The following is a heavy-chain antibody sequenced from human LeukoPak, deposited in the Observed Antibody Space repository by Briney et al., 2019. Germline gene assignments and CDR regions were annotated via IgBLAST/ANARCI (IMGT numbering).Heavy chain of an antibody. CDR1: GFTFSSYA. D-gene: IGHD2-2*01. J-gene: IGHJ4*02. V-gene: IGHV3-30-3*01. Sequence: PGGSLRLSCAASGFTFSSYAMHWVRQAPDKGPEWVAVISYDGSNEYYTDSVKGRFTISRDNSQNTLYLQMNSLRAEDTAVYYCARGGRYCSSTSCSPLGYWGQGTLVTVSS. CDR2: ISYDGSNE. CDR3: ARGGRYCSSTSCSPLGY.